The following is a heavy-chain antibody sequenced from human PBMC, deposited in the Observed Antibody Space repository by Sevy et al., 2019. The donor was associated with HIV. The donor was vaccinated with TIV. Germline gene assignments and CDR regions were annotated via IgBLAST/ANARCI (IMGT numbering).Heavy chain of an antibody. D-gene: IGHD3-3*01. J-gene: IGHJ4*02. CDR2: ISYDGSNK. V-gene: IGHV3-30*03. CDR1: GFTFSSYG. Sequence: GGSLRLSCAASGFTFSSYGMHWVRQAPGKGLEWVAVISYDGSNKYYADSGKGRFTISRDNSKNTLYLQMNSLRAEDTAVYYCATITVPFDYWGQGTLVTVSS. CDR3: ATITVPFDY.